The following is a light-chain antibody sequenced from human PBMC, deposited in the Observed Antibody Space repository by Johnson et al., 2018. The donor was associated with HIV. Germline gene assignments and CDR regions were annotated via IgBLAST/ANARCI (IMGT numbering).Light chain of an antibody. CDR3: DTWDSGLSGYYV. Sequence: QSVLTQPPSVSAAPGQKVTISCSGSSSNIGNNYVSWYQQLPGTAPRIVTYDNNKRPSGIPDRFSGSKSGTSATLGITGLQTGDDADDYCDTWDSGLSGYYVFGSGTWPTVL. J-gene: IGLJ1*01. CDR2: DNN. V-gene: IGLV1-51*01. CDR1: SSNIGNNY.